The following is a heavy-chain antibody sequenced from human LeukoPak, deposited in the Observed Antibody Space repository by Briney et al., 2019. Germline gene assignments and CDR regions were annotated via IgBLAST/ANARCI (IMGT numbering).Heavy chain of an antibody. D-gene: IGHD2-21*02. Sequence: AAVKVSCKASGYTFTGYYMHWVRQAPGQGLEWMGRINPNSGGTNYAQKFQGRVTMTRDTSISTAYMELSRLRSDDTAVYYCARSDPGAPTDTQYCGGDCYYFDYWGQGTLVTVSS. J-gene: IGHJ4*02. CDR1: GYTFTGYY. CDR3: ARSDPGAPTDTQYCGGDCYYFDY. V-gene: IGHV1-2*06. CDR2: INPNSGGT.